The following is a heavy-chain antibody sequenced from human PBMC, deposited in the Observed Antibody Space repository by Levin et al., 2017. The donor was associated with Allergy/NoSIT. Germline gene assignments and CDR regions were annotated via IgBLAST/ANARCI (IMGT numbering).Heavy chain of an antibody. CDR3: ARAPDWFDP. Sequence: PGGSLRLSCKASGYTFTSYYMHWVRQAPGQGLEWMGIINPSGGSTSYAQKFQGRVTMTRDTSTSTVYMELNSLRSEDTAVYYCARAPDWFDPWGQGTLVTVSS. CDR2: INPSGGST. D-gene: IGHD2-2*01. V-gene: IGHV1-46*01. CDR1: GYTFTSYY. J-gene: IGHJ5*02.